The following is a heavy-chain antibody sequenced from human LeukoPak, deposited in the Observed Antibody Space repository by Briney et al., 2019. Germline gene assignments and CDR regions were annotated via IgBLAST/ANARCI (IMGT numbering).Heavy chain of an antibody. D-gene: IGHD1-1*01. Sequence: GGSLRLSCAASGFTFSLYSMDWVRQAPGKGLEWVSSISSSSDYIYYADSVKGRFTISRDNAKNSLYLQMNSLRAEDTAVYYCARVLEDAFDIWGPGTMVTVSS. V-gene: IGHV3-21*01. CDR1: GFTFSLYS. CDR2: ISSSSDYI. CDR3: ARVLEDAFDI. J-gene: IGHJ3*02.